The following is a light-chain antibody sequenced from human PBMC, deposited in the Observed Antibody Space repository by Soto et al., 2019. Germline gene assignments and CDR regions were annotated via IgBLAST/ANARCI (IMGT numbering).Light chain of an antibody. CDR2: GAS. V-gene: IGKV3-20*01. J-gene: IGKJ1*01. Sequence: EVVMRQSPATLSVSPGEGATLSCRASQGISDTLAWYQHKPGQAPRLLIYGASSRATGIPDRISGSGSGTDFTLTISRLEPEDFAVYYCQQYGSPPQTFGQGTKVDIK. CDR1: QGISDT. CDR3: QQYGSPPQT.